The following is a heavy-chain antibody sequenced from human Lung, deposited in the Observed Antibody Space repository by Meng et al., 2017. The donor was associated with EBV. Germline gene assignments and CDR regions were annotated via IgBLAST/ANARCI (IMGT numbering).Heavy chain of an antibody. CDR2: INPSGGST. CDR3: ARDLPGGTKGTWLDL. CDR1: GYTFTSYY. D-gene: IGHD1-14*01. J-gene: IGHJ5*02. V-gene: IGHV1-46*01. Sequence: QVQLVLVGAEVKKPGASVKVSCKASGYTFTSYYMHWVRQAPGQGLEWMGIINPSGGSTSYAQKFQGRVTMTTDTSTSTAYMELRSLRSDDTAVYYCARDLPGGTKGTWLDLWGQGTLVTVSS.